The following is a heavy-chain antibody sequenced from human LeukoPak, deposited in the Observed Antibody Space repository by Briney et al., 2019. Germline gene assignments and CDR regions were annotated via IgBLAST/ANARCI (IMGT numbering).Heavy chain of an antibody. D-gene: IGHD2-2*01. J-gene: IGHJ4*02. Sequence: SETLSLTCTVSGGSISSTNYYWGWIRQPPGKGLEWIGSISYSGSPYYNPSLKSRVTTSLDTSKNRFSLKLSSVTAADTAVYYCAREPSYCSSTSCYPDYWGQGTLVTVSS. CDR1: GGSISSTNYY. CDR3: AREPSYCSSTSCYPDY. V-gene: IGHV4-39*07. CDR2: ISYSGSP.